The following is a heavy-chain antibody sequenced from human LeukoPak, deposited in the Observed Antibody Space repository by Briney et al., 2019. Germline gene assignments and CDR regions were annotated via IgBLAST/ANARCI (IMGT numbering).Heavy chain of an antibody. CDR2: IYWNDDK. CDR1: GCLLRTSGVG. Sequence: SGPTLVKPTQALTLTCNFSGCLLRTSGVGVGWIRHPPGKALEWPALIYWNDDKRYSPSLNNRLTITKYTSKNQIVHTMTNMDPVDTATYYCAHRQKQLVWFDYWGQGTLVTVSS. D-gene: IGHD6-6*01. J-gene: IGHJ4*02. CDR3: AHRQKQLVWFDY. V-gene: IGHV2-5*01.